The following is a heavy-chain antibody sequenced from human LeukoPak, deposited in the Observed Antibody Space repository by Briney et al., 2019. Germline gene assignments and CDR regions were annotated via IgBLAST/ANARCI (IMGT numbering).Heavy chain of an antibody. Sequence: SETLSLTCTVSGGSINSYYWSWIRQPPGKGLEWIGYIYYSGSTNYNPSLKSRVTISVDTSKNQFSLKLSSVTAADTAVYYCARLSRDHDSSGYYYFTAYYFDYWGQGTLVTVSS. CDR3: ARLSRDHDSSGYYYFTAYYFDY. D-gene: IGHD3-22*01. CDR1: GGSINSYY. J-gene: IGHJ4*02. V-gene: IGHV4-59*08. CDR2: IYYSGST.